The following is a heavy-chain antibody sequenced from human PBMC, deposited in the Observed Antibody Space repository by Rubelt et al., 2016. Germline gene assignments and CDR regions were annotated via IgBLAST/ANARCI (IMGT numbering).Heavy chain of an antibody. J-gene: IGHJ4*02. CDR2: ISYDGSNK. D-gene: IGHD6-13*01. CDR1: GFTFSSYG. Sequence: QVQLVESGGGVVQPGRSLRLSCAASGFTFSSYGMHWVRQAPGKGLEWVAVISYDGSNKYYADSVKGRFTISRDNSKNTLYLKMNSLRAEDTAVYYCARPLYESVFIRAAAGPDYWGQGTLVTVSS. CDR3: ARPLYESVFIRAAAGPDY. V-gene: IGHV3-30*03.